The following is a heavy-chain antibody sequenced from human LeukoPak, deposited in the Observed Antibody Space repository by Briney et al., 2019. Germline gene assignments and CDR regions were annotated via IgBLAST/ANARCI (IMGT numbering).Heavy chain of an antibody. J-gene: IGHJ4*02. CDR3: ARDYYSGSYYGDY. CDR1: VYTFTNYG. V-gene: IGHV1-18*01. CDR2: ISACNANT. D-gene: IGHD1-26*01. Sequence: ASVKVSCKSSVYTFTNYGISWVRQAPGQGLEWMGWISACNANTNYAQRLQGRVTMTTDTSTSTAYMELRSLRSDDTAVYFCARDYYSGSYYGDYWGQGTLVTVSS.